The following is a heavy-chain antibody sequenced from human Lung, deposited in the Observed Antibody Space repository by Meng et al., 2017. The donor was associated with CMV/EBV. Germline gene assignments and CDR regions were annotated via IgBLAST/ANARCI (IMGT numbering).Heavy chain of an antibody. Sequence: FRDYYMSWIRQAPEKGLEWISHISSSDITTYYADSVKGRFTISRDNAKNSLYLQMNSLRAEDTAIYYCARESRGYSYALPYDAFDIWGQGTMVTVSS. CDR3: ARESRGYSYALPYDAFDI. CDR1: FRDYY. D-gene: IGHD5-18*01. CDR2: ISSSDITT. J-gene: IGHJ3*02. V-gene: IGHV3-11*01.